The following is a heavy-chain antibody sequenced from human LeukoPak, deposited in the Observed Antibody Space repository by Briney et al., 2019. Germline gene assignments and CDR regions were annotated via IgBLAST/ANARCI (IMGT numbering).Heavy chain of an antibody. CDR2: ISAYNGNT. CDR1: GYTFTSYG. D-gene: IGHD6-13*01. V-gene: IGHV1-18*01. J-gene: IGHJ5*02. Sequence: GASVKVSCKASGYTFTSYGISWVRQAPGQGLEWMGWISAYNGNTNYAQKLQGRVTTTTDTSTSTAYMELRSLRSDDTAVYYCARDIAAAGTGWFDPWGQGTLVTVSS. CDR3: ARDIAAAGTGWFDP.